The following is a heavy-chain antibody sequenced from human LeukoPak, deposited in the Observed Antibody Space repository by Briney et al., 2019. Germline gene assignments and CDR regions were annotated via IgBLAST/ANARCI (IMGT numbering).Heavy chain of an antibody. CDR3: ARATVTTYYYYGMDV. D-gene: IGHD4-17*01. Sequence: PSETLSLTRAVSGGSISSSNWWSWVRQPPGKGLEWIGEIYHSGSTNYNPSLKSRVTISVDKSKNQFSLKLSSVTAADTAVYYCARATVTTYYYYGMDVWGQGTTVTVSS. J-gene: IGHJ6*02. CDR2: IYHSGST. CDR1: GGSISSSNW. V-gene: IGHV4-4*02.